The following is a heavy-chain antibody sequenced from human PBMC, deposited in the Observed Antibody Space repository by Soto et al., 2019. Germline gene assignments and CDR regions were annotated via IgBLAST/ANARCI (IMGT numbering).Heavy chain of an antibody. CDR3: ARVVQWSLSGWFDP. CDR2: IVVGSGDT. V-gene: IGHV1-58*01. Sequence: SVKVSCKASGFTFTTSGVQWMRQARGQGIEWIGWIVVGSGDTNYAQKFQERVTITGDKSTSTAYMELSSLTSEDTAVYYCARVVQWSLSGWFDPWGQGTLVTVSS. J-gene: IGHJ5*02. D-gene: IGHD2-15*01. CDR1: GFTFTTSG.